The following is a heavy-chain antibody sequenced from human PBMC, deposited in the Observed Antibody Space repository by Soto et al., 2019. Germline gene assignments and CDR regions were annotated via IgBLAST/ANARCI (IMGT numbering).Heavy chain of an antibody. CDR2: INPRSGFT. CDR1: GYIFTADY. CDR3: ARIRGQNSGYL. Sequence: ASVKVSCKASGYIFTADYMHWVRQAPGQGLEWMGWINPRSGFTKALQKFQGRIALTRDTSISTFYMELSSLTSDDPAVYYCARIRGQNSGYLWGQGSRVGVAS. J-gene: IGHJ4*02. D-gene: IGHD5-12*01. V-gene: IGHV1-2*02.